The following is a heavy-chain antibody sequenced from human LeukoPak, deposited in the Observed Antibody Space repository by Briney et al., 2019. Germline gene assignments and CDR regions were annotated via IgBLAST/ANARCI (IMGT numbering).Heavy chain of an antibody. V-gene: IGHV4-61*02. CDR3: ARFSPRAMGNYLDF. CDR1: GGSISSGSYY. CDR2: IYTSGST. Sequence: SQILSLTCTVSGGSISSGSYYWSWIRQPAGKGLEWIGRIYTSGSTNYNPSLKSRVTISVDTSKNQFSLKLSSVTAADTAVYYCARFSPRAMGNYLDFWGQETLVTVSS. D-gene: IGHD7-27*01. J-gene: IGHJ4*02.